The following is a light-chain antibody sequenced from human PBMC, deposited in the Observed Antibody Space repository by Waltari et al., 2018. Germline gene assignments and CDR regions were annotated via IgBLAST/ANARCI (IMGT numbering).Light chain of an antibody. CDR1: SGDVGGYKY. V-gene: IGLV2-14*03. J-gene: IGLJ2*01. Sequence: QSALTQPASVSGSPGQSITIPCTGTSGDVGGYKYVSWYKHHPAKAPKLMIYDVSNRPSGVSDRFSGSKSGNTASLTISGLQAEDEADYYCSSYTSSSTLAFGGGTKLTVL. CDR2: DVS. CDR3: SSYTSSSTLA.